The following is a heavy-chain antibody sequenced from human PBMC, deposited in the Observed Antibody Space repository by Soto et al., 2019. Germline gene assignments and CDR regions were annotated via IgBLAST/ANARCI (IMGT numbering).Heavy chain of an antibody. V-gene: IGHV3-72*01. CDR2: IKNKAKSYTT. Sequence: EVRLVESGGGLVQPGGSLRLSCAASGFTFSDHYMTWVRQAPGKGLEWVGRIKNKAKSYTTDYGASVKGRVTVSRDDSENSLFLQLNSWKTEDTAVYYCARGTEDNGNILDYWGQGTLVTVSS. J-gene: IGHJ4*02. D-gene: IGHD1-1*01. CDR3: ARGTEDNGNILDY. CDR1: GFTFSDHY.